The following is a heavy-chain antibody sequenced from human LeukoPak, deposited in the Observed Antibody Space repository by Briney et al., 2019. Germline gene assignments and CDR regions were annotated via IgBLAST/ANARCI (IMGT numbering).Heavy chain of an antibody. D-gene: IGHD6-13*01. CDR3: ARVGIAAAVDYYYYMDV. CDR2: ISSSSSYI. V-gene: IGHV3-21*01. Sequence: GGSLRLSCAASGFTFSSYSMNWVCQAPGKGLEWVSSISSSSSYIYYADSVKGRFTISRDNAKNSLYLQMNSLRAEDTAVYYCARVGIAAAVDYYYYMDVWGKGTTVTVSS. J-gene: IGHJ6*03. CDR1: GFTFSSYS.